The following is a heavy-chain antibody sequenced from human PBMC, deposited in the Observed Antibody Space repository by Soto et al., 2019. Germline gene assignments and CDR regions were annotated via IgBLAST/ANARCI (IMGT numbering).Heavy chain of an antibody. J-gene: IGHJ4*02. CDR3: VREKGYCSGGNCHDNMTAVTTRYFDY. D-gene: IGHD2-15*01. V-gene: IGHV4-30-2*01. Sequence: TSETLSLTCAVSGGSISTGVYSWSWIRQPPGKGLEWVGYIYHSGSTYSNPSLKSRVTISMDTPKNQFSLKLSSVTAADTAVYYCVREKGYCSGGNCHDNMTAVTTRYFDYWGQGTLVTVSS. CDR1: GGSISTGVYS. CDR2: IYHSGST.